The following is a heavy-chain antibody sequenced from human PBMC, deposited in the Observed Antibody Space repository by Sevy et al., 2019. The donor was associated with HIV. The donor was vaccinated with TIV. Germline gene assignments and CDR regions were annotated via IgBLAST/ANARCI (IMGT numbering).Heavy chain of an antibody. Sequence: GGSLRLSCAASGFTFSNYNINWVRQSPGKGLEWVSFISTSSGYIYYADSVKGRFTISRDNAKNSLYLQMNSLRAEDMAVYYCARDKTILEGRYGMDVWGQGTTVTVS. J-gene: IGHJ6*02. CDR3: ARDKTILEGRYGMDV. V-gene: IGHV3-21*06. CDR2: ISTSSGYI. CDR1: GFTFSNYN. D-gene: IGHD3-3*01.